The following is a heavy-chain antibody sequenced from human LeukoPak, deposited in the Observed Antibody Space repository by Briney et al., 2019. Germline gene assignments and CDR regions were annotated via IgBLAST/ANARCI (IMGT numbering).Heavy chain of an antibody. J-gene: IGHJ6*03. V-gene: IGHV4-59*01. CDR2: IYYSVSA. Sequence: SETLSLTCTVSGGSISTYYWSWIRQPPGKGLEWIGDIYYSVSANYNPSLKSRVTISVDTSRNQFSLKLTSVTAADTAVYYCARFSGTFHYYYMDVWGKGTTVTVSS. CDR1: GGSISTYY. D-gene: IGHD1-26*01. CDR3: ARFSGTFHYYYMDV.